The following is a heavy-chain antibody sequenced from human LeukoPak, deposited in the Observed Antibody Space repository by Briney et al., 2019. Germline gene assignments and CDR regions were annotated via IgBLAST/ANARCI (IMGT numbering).Heavy chain of an antibody. D-gene: IGHD3-16*01. Sequence: PGGSLRLSCAASGFTFSSYAMHWVRQAPGKGLEWVAVISYDGSNKYYADSVKGRFTISRDNSKNTLYLQMNSLRAEDTAVYYCARVRERPLYDYVWGSFDYWGQGTLVTVSS. CDR3: ARVRERPLYDYVWGSFDY. V-gene: IGHV3-30*04. J-gene: IGHJ4*02. CDR1: GFTFSSYA. CDR2: ISYDGSNK.